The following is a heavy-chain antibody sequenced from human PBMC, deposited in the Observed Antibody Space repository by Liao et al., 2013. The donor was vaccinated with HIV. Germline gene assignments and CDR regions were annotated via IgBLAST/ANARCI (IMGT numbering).Heavy chain of an antibody. D-gene: IGHD3-22*01. V-gene: IGHV4-30-4*08. CDR3: ARGFDSDYYDSSGHSDAFDI. J-gene: IGHJ3*02. Sequence: QVQLQESGPGLVKPSQTLSLTCTVSGGSISSGGYYWNWIRQPPGKGLEWIGYISYSGSTYYNPSLKSRLTISVDTSKNQFSLKLSSVTAADTAVYYCARGFDSDYYDSSGHSDAFDIWAKGQCHRLF. CDR1: GGSISSGGYY. CDR2: ISYSGST.